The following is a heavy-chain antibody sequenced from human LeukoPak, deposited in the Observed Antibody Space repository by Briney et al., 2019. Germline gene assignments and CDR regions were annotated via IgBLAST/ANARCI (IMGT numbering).Heavy chain of an antibody. V-gene: IGHV3-30-3*01. J-gene: IGHJ4*02. Sequence: TGGSLRLSCAASGFTFSTYEMNWVRQAPGKGLEWVAVISYDGSNKYYADSVKGRFTISRDNSKNTLYLQMNSLRAEDTAVYYCARGDNFVTGGWGQGTLVTVSS. CDR3: ARGDNFVTGG. CDR2: ISYDGSNK. D-gene: IGHD7-27*01. CDR1: GFTFSTYE.